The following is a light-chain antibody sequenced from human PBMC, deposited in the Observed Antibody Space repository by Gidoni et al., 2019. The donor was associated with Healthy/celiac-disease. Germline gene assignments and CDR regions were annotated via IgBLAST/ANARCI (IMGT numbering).Light chain of an antibody. V-gene: IGLV1-44*01. J-gene: IGLJ1*01. CDR3: AAWDDSLNGFYV. CDR2: SNN. Sequence: QSVLTPPPSASGTPGQRVTISCSGSSSNIGSNTVNWYQQLPGTATQLLIYSNNQRPSGVPDRFSGSKSGTSASLAISGLQSEDEADYYCAAWDDSLNGFYVFGTGTKVTVL. CDR1: SSNIGSNT.